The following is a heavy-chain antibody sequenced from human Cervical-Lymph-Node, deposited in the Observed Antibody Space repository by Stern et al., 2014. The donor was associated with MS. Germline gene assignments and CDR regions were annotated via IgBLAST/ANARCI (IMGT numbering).Heavy chain of an antibody. D-gene: IGHD1-1*01. CDR2: ITNVGST. CDR3: ARDTSSPERSDW. CDR1: GFTVSRDY. Sequence: EVQLEESGGGVIQPGGSLRLSCTASGFTVSRDYMTWVRQAPGKGLEWVSLITNVGSTFYTDSVKGRFTISRDDSKTTVYLHMTSLRAEDTAMYYCARDTSSPERSDWWGQGTLVTVSS. V-gene: IGHV3-53*01. J-gene: IGHJ4*02.